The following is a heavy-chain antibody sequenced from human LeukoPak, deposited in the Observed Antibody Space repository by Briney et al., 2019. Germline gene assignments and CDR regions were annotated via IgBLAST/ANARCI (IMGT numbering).Heavy chain of an antibody. CDR3: VRENWYYDY. CDR2: IYPDSGGT. V-gene: IGHV1-2*02. Sequence: ASVKVSCKASGYAFTPYYMHWVRQAPGQGLEWMGWIYPDSGGTHYAQKFQGRVTMTRDTSITTVYMELSNLRSDDTAIYYCVRENWYYDYWGQGTLVTVSS. CDR1: GYAFTPYY. D-gene: IGHD1-1*01. J-gene: IGHJ4*02.